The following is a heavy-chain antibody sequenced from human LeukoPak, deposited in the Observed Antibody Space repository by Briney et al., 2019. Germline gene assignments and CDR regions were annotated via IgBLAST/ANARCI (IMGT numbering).Heavy chain of an antibody. D-gene: IGHD2-2*01. CDR2: IYPGDSDT. CDR3: ARGRYCTSTSCSHFDY. J-gene: IGHJ4*02. V-gene: IGHV5-51*01. Sequence: GASLKISCKGSGSSFTNYWIAWVRQMPGRRLEWMGIIYPGDSDTRYSPSFQGQVTISGDRSISTAYLQWSSLKASDTAMYYCARGRYCTSTSCSHFDYWGQGTLVTVSS. CDR1: GSSFTNYW.